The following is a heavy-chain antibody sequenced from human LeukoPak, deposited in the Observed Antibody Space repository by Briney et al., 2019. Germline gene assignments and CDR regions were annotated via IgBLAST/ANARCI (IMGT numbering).Heavy chain of an antibody. V-gene: IGHV1-69*04. CDR1: GGTFSSYA. D-gene: IGHD2-2*01. CDR2: IIPILGIA. Sequence: SVKVSCKASGGTFSSYAISWVRQAPGQGLEWMGRIIPILGIANYAQKLQGRVTMTTDTSTSTAYMELRSLRSDDTAVYYCARDRCSSTSCKPYYYYYGMDVWGQGTTVTVSS. CDR3: ARDRCSSTSCKPYYYYYGMDV. J-gene: IGHJ6*02.